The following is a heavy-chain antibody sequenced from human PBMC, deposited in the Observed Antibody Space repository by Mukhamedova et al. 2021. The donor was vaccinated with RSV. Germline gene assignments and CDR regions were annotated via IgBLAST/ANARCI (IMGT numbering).Heavy chain of an antibody. D-gene: IGHD3-3*01. J-gene: IGHJ6*02. V-gene: IGHV3-21*01. CDR3: ARDVYDVWSGYSYYYGMDV. CDR2: ISSSSSYI. Sequence: SISSSSSYIYYADSVKGRFTISRDNAKNSLYLQMNSLRAEDTAVYYCARDVYDVWSGYSYYYGMDVWGQGTTVTVSS.